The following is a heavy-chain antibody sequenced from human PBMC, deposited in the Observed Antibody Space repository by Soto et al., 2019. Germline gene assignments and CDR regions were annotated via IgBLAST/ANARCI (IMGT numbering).Heavy chain of an antibody. CDR1: GYTFSSYD. CDR3: ATSGGGWYLY. J-gene: IGHJ4*02. Sequence: QVQLVQSGAEVKKPGASVKVSCKASGYTFSSYDINWVRQATGQGLEWMGWLNPNSGDTGYAKKFQGRVTLTRNTSRNTAYIELSSLTSDGTTVYYCATSGGGWYLYWGQGTLVTVSS. D-gene: IGHD6-19*01. CDR2: LNPNSGDT. V-gene: IGHV1-8*01.